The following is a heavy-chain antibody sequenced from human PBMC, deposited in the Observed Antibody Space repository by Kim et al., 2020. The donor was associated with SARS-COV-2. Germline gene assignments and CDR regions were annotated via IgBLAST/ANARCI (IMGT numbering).Heavy chain of an antibody. Sequence: SETLSLTCAVYGGSFSGYYWSWIRQPPGKGLEWIGEINHSGSTNYNPSLKSRVTISVDTSKNQFSLKLSSVTAADTAVYYCARARNKRYFDYWGQGTLVT. J-gene: IGHJ4*02. CDR2: INHSGST. CDR1: GGSFSGYY. CDR3: ARARNKRYFDY. V-gene: IGHV4-34*01.